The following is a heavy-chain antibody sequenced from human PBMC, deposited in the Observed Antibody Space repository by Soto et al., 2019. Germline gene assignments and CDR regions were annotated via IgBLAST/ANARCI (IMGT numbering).Heavy chain of an antibody. CDR1: GGSISSSSYY. Sequence: SETLSLTCTVSGGSISSSSYYWGWIRQPPGKGLEWIGSIYYSGSTYYNPSLKSRVTISVDTSKNQFSLKLSPVTAADTAVYYCATDYGDYSIDYWGQGTLVTVSS. CDR2: IYYSGST. J-gene: IGHJ4*02. CDR3: ATDYGDYSIDY. D-gene: IGHD4-17*01. V-gene: IGHV4-39*01.